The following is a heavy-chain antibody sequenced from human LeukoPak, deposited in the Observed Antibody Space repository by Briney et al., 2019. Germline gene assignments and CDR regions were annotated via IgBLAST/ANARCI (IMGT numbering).Heavy chain of an antibody. CDR1: GFTFSRYA. V-gene: IGHV3-23*01. Sequence: PGGSLRLSCGASGFTFSRYAMSWVRQAPGKGLQWVSEIGGSGGAIYYADSVKGRFTISRDNSKNTLYLQMNSLRAEDTAVYFSAKDVFRWAFDIWGQGTMVTVSS. CDR3: AKDVFRWAFDI. CDR2: IGGSGGAI. J-gene: IGHJ3*02. D-gene: IGHD3-3*01.